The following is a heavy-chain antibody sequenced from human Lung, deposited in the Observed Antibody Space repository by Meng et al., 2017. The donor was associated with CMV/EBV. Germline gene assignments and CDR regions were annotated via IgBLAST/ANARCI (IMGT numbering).Heavy chain of an antibody. CDR3: TTKLRFLQWFQELDDEY. CDR1: GFTLNNAW. Sequence: GESLKISCAASGFTLNNAWMSWVRQAPGKGLEWVGRIRSESDGVTTGYAAPVKGRFSISRDNSKKTLYLQMNSLKTEDTAVYYCTTKLRFLQWFQELDDEYWGQGTLVTVSS. D-gene: IGHD3-3*01. J-gene: IGHJ4*02. CDR2: IRSESDGVTT. V-gene: IGHV3-15*01.